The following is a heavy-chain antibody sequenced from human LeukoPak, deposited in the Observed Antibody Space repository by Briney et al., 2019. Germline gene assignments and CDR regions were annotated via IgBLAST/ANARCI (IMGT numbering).Heavy chain of an antibody. CDR3: ARGLRIAVAGPLY. V-gene: IGHV1-69*13. CDR2: IIPIFGTA. CDR1: GGTFSSYA. D-gene: IGHD6-19*01. J-gene: IGHJ4*02. Sequence: SVKVSCKASGGTFSSYAISWVRQAPGQGLEWMGGIIPIFGTANYAQKFQGRVTITADESTSTAHMELSSLRSEDTAVYYCARGLRIAVAGPLYWGQGTLVTVSS.